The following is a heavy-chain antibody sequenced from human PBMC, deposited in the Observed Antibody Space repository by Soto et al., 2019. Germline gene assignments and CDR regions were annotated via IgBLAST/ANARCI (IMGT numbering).Heavy chain of an antibody. CDR2: ISGSGGNT. CDR3: AQRGGSGYYGAFDY. CDR1: GFTFSSYA. V-gene: IGHV3-23*01. D-gene: IGHD3-22*01. Sequence: PGGSLRLSCAAYGFTFSSYAMTWVRQAPGKGLEWVSAISGSGGNTYYADSVKGRFTISRDNSKNTLYLQMNSLRAEDTAVYYCAQRGGSGYYGAFDYWGQGTLVTVSS. J-gene: IGHJ4*02.